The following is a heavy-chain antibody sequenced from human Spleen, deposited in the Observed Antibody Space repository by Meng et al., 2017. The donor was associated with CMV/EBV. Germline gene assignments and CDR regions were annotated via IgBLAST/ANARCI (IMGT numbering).Heavy chain of an antibody. J-gene: IGHJ5*02. Sequence: ASVKVSCKASGYTFTGYYMHWVRQAPGQGLEWMGWINPNSGGTNYAQKFQGRVTMTRDTSISTAYMEVSRLRSEDTAVYYCARAGDKARGRGYKEFDPWGQGTLVTVSS. CDR1: GYTFTGYY. V-gene: IGHV1-2*02. D-gene: IGHD5-24*01. CDR3: ARAGDKARGRGYKEFDP. CDR2: INPNSGGT.